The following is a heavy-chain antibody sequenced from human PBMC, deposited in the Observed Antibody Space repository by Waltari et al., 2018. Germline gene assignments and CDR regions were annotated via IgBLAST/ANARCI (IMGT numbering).Heavy chain of an antibody. CDR1: GFTFSSYS. CDR2: ISSSSSTI. V-gene: IGHV3-48*04. D-gene: IGHD5-12*01. J-gene: IGHJ4*02. CDR3: ASGGIVATIMDYFDY. Sequence: EVQLVESGGGLVQPGGSLRLSCAASGFTFSSYSMNWVRQAPGKGLEWVSYISSSSSTIYYADSGKGRFTISRDNAKNSLYLQMNSLRAEDTAVYYCASGGIVATIMDYFDYWGQGTLVTVSS.